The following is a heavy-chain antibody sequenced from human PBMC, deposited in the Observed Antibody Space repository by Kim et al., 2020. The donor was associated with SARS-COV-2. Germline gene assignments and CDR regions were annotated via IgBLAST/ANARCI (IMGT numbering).Heavy chain of an antibody. CDR2: ISSGSTTI. V-gene: IGHV3-48*02. J-gene: IGHJ4*02. D-gene: IGHD4-17*01. CDR3: AREGDHGDSNDY. CDR1: GFNFSDYS. Sequence: GGSLRLSCVVSGFNFSDYSMNWVRQAPGKGLEWISYISSGSTTIDYADSVKGRFSISRNNAKNSLYLQMSSLRDDDTAIYYCAREGDHGDSNDYWGRGILVTVSS.